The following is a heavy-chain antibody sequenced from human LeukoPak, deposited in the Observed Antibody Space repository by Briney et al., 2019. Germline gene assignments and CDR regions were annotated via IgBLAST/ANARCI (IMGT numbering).Heavy chain of an antibody. CDR1: GFTFSSYA. CDR3: ARVSNVDYYYYGMDV. CDR2: ISYDGSNK. Sequence: GGSLRLSCAASGFTFSSYAMHWVRQAPGKGLEWVAVISYDGSNKYYADSVKGRFTISRDNSKNTLYLQMNSLRAEDTAVYYCARVSNVDYYYYGMDVWGQGTTVTVPS. V-gene: IGHV3-30-3*01. J-gene: IGHJ6*02.